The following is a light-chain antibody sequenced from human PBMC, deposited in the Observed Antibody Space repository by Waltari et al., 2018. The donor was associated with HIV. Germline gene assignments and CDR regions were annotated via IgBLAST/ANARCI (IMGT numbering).Light chain of an antibody. V-gene: IGLV2-14*03. Sequence: QSALTQPASVSGSPGQSVTVSCSGSAKDIGAYDYVSWFQQHPDKAPQLIIFDVSKRPSGISDRFSASKSGNTASLTISGLQPEDEADYFCCSYTSSDTWVFGGGTKVTVL. CDR1: AKDIGAYDY. CDR3: CSYTSSDTWV. J-gene: IGLJ3*02. CDR2: DVS.